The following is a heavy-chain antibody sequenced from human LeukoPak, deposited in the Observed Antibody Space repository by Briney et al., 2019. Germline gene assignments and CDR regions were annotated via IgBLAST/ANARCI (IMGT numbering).Heavy chain of an antibody. Sequence: GASVTVSFKASDYTFTSYGISWVRRPPGQGLEWMGWISEYNGNTNHAQKLQGRVTMTTDTSTSTAYMELRSLRSDDTAVYYCARDKAVADSGWAFDIWGQGTMVTVSS. CDR1: DYTFTSYG. D-gene: IGHD6-19*01. J-gene: IGHJ3*02. CDR2: ISEYNGNT. V-gene: IGHV1-18*01. CDR3: ARDKAVADSGWAFDI.